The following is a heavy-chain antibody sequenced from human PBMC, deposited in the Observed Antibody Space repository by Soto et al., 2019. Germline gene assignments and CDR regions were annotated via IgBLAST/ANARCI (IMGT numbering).Heavy chain of an antibody. CDR1: GGSFSGYY. V-gene: IGHV4-34*01. Sequence: PSETLSLTCAVYGGSFSGYYWSWIRQPPGKGLEWIGEINHSGSTNYNPSLKSRVTISVDTSKNQFSLKLSSVTAADTAVYYCASGDSSGYRMYAFDIWGQGTMVT. J-gene: IGHJ3*02. CDR2: INHSGST. CDR3: ASGDSSGYRMYAFDI. D-gene: IGHD3-22*01.